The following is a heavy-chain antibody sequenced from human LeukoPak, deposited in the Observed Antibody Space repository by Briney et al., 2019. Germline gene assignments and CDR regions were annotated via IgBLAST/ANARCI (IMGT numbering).Heavy chain of an antibody. Sequence: GGSLRLSCSASGFTFSTYAIRWVRQAPGKGLEYVSAISSNGGSTYYADSVKGRFTISRDNSKNTLYLQMSSLRADDTAVYYCVKVGIDGGSYSENYLDYWGQGTTVTVSS. J-gene: IGHJ4*03. V-gene: IGHV3-64D*06. CDR2: ISSNGGST. D-gene: IGHD1-26*01. CDR1: GFTFSTYA. CDR3: VKVGIDGGSYSENYLDY.